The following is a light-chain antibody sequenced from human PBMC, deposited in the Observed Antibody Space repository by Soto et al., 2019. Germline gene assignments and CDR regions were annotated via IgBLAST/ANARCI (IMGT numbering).Light chain of an antibody. J-gene: IGLJ2*01. CDR1: SSNIGSNT. V-gene: IGLV1-44*01. CDR3: AAWDDSLNVVV. CDR2: SNN. Sequence: QSVLTQPPSASGTPGHRVTISCSGSSSNIGSNTVNWYQQLPGTAPKLHIYSNNQRPSGVPDRFSGSKSGTSASLAISGLQSEDEADYYCAAWDDSLNVVVFGGGTKLTVL.